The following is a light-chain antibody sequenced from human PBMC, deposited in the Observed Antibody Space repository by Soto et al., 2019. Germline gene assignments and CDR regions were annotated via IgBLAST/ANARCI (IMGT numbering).Light chain of an antibody. Sequence: DIQLTQSPSTLSSSVGDRVTLTCRASQSISSWLAWYQQKPGKAPKLLIYDASSLETGVPARFSGSGSGTEFTLTISSLQPEDFAAYYCQQYNSYSWTFGQGTKVDIK. V-gene: IGKV1-5*01. J-gene: IGKJ1*01. CDR2: DAS. CDR1: QSISSW. CDR3: QQYNSYSWT.